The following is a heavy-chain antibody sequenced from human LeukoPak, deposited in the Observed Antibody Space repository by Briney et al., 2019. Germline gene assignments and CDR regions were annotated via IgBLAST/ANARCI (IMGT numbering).Heavy chain of an antibody. J-gene: IGHJ4*02. CDR3: ARIFQQLTGGSST. V-gene: IGHV1-69*04. CDR1: GGTLSSSA. CDR2: IIPILGIA. Sequence: ASVKLSCKASGGTLSSSAISWARHAPGQGLEWMGRIIPILGIANYAQKFQGRVTITADKSTSTAYMELSSLRSEDTAVYYCARIFQQLTGGSSTWGQGTLVTVSS. D-gene: IGHD2-2*01.